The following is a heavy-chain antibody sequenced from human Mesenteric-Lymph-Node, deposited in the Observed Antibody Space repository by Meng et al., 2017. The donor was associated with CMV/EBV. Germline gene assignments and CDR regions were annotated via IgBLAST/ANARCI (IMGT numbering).Heavy chain of an antibody. Sequence: HLAEAGPDQVQPSETLSLPCPGLGASISSVYYWGWIRQPPGRGLEWIGSVHYTGSTYYSPSLKSRVTVSVDTSKNQFSLRLTSVTAADTAVYYCARPFPSWQSPRLDPFGAWGQGTLVTVSS. V-gene: IGHV4-39*01. J-gene: IGHJ5*02. CDR2: VHYTGST. D-gene: IGHD6-19*01. CDR3: ARPFPSWQSPRLDPFGA. CDR1: GASISSVYY.